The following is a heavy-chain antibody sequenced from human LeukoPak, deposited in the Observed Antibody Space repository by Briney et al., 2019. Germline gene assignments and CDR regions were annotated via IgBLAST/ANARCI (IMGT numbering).Heavy chain of an antibody. J-gene: IGHJ4*02. Sequence: SETLSLTCAVSGCSISSGYYWGWIRQPPGKGLEWIGSIYHSGSTYYNPSLKSRVTISVDTSKNQFSLKLSSVTAADTAVYYCYIFGYSSGWGIDYWGQGTLVTVSS. D-gene: IGHD6-19*01. V-gene: IGHV4-38-2*01. CDR3: YIFGYSSGWGIDY. CDR2: IYHSGST. CDR1: GCSISSGYY.